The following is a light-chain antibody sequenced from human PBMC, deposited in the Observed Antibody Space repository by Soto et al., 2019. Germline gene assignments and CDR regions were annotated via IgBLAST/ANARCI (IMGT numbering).Light chain of an antibody. J-gene: IGLJ1*01. Sequence: QSVLTQPASVSGSPGQSITISCTGTSSDVGGYNYVSWYQQYPGKAPKLMIYEVSNRPSGVSNRFSGSKSGNTASLTISRLQVEDEADYYCSSYTSGSSRVFGTGTKLTVL. CDR3: SSYTSGSSRV. CDR2: EVS. CDR1: SSDVGGYNY. V-gene: IGLV2-14*01.